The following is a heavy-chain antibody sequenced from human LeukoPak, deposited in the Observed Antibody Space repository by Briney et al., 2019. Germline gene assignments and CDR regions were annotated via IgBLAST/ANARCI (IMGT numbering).Heavy chain of an antibody. Sequence: PGGSLRLSCAASGFTFSSYGMSWVRQAPGKGLEWVSAISGSGGSTYYADSVKGRFTISRDNSKNTLYLQMNSLRAEDTAVYYCANQYQLPWGGDYWGQGTLVTVSS. D-gene: IGHD2-2*01. CDR1: GFTFSSYG. V-gene: IGHV3-23*01. CDR3: ANQYQLPWGGDY. J-gene: IGHJ4*02. CDR2: ISGSGGST.